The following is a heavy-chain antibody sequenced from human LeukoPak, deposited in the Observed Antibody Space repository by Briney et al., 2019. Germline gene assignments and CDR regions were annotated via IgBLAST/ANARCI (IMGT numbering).Heavy chain of an antibody. CDR2: MSSSGGFI. V-gene: IGHV3-21*06. CDR1: GFSLSLYS. CDR3: ARTQSMAVIDY. J-gene: IGHJ4*02. Sequence: GGSLRLSCAATGFSLSLYSMNWVRQAPGKGLEWVSSMSSSGGFIYYADSVRGRFSVSRDDAKTTLYLQMDSLKAEDTAVYYCARTQSMAVIDYWGQGTLVTVSS. D-gene: IGHD2/OR15-2a*01.